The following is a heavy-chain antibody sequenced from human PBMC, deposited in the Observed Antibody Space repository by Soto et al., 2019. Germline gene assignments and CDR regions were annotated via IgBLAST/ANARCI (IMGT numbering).Heavy chain of an antibody. CDR3: ARRGGSSSGYYYYAMDV. CDR2: IYNNGDT. J-gene: IGHJ6*02. CDR1: SGSMNSGGYY. V-gene: IGHV4-31*03. D-gene: IGHD6-6*01. Sequence: SETLSLTCSVSSGSMNSGGYYWSWIRQHPGKGLEWIGYIYNNGDTYYNPSLKSRVTISLDTSKNQFSLNVTSVTAADTAVYYCARRGGSSSGYYYYAMDVWGQVTTVT.